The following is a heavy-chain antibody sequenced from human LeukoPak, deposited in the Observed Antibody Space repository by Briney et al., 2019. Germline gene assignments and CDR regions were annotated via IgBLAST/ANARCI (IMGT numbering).Heavy chain of an antibody. J-gene: IGHJ3*02. V-gene: IGHV4-38-2*02. CDR1: GYSISSGYY. CDR3: AGRIVVGAFDI. D-gene: IGHD3-22*01. Sequence: PSETLSLTCTVSGYSISSGYYWGWIRQPPGKGLEWIGSIYHSGSTYYNPSLKSRVTISVDTSKNQFSLKLSSVTAADTAVYYCAGRIVVGAFDIWGQGTMVTVSS. CDR2: IYHSGST.